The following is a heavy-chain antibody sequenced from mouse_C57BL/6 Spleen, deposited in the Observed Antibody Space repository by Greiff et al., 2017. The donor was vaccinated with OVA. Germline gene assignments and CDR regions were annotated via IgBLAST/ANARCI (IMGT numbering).Heavy chain of an antibody. J-gene: IGHJ2*01. CDR2: IYPSDSET. V-gene: IGHV1-61*01. D-gene: IGHD1-1*01. Sequence: QVQLQQPGAELVRPGSSVKLSCKASGYTFTSYWMDWVKQRPGQGLEWIGNIYPSDSETHYNQKFKDKATLTVDKSSSTAYMQLSSLTSEDSAVYYCARSALIYYYGSSSFDYWGQGTTLTVSS. CDR1: GYTFTSYW. CDR3: ARSALIYYYGSSSFDY.